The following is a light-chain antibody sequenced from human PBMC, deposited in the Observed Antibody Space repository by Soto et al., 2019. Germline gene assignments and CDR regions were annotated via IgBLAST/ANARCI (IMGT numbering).Light chain of an antibody. CDR1: NSNIGSNT. CDR3: ATWDDSLNGVV. J-gene: IGLJ2*01. Sequence: QSVLTQPPSASGTPGQRVTISCSGSNSNIGSNTVNWYQQLPGTAPKLLIYSNNQRPSGVPDRFSGSKSGTSASLAISRLRSEDEADYYCATWDDSLNGVVFGGGTKVTVL. V-gene: IGLV1-44*01. CDR2: SNN.